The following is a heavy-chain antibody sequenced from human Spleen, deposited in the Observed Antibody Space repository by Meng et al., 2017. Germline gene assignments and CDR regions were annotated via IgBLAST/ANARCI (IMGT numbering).Heavy chain of an antibody. D-gene: IGHD5-24*01. V-gene: IGHV4-39*02. CDR1: GGSISSSSYY. J-gene: IGHJ4*02. CDR2: INHSGST. CDR3: ARGPHTMAHDFDY. Sequence: SETLSLTCTVSGGSISSSSYYWGWIRQPPGKGLEWIGEINHSGSTNYNPSLESRATISVDTSQNNLSLKLSSVAAADSAVYYWARGPHTMAHDFDYWGQGTLVTVSS.